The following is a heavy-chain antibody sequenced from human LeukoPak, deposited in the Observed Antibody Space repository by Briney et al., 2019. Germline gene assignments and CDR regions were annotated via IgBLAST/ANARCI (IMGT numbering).Heavy chain of an antibody. CDR3: ARGTIFGVVITD. V-gene: IGHV1-2*02. J-gene: IGHJ4*02. D-gene: IGHD3-3*01. CDR2: INPNSGGT. CDR1: GYTFTGYY. Sequence: ASVKVSCKASGYTFTGYYMHWVRQAPGQGLEWMGWINPNSGGTNYAQKFQSRVTMTRDTSISTAYMELSRLRSDDTAVYYCARGTIFGVVITDWGQGTLVTVSS.